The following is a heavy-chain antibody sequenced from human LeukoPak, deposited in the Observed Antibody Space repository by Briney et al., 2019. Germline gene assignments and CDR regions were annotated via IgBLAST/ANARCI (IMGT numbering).Heavy chain of an antibody. D-gene: IGHD2-15*01. J-gene: IGHJ4*02. CDR1: SSKA. V-gene: IGHV3-23*01. CDR2: ISGSADKS. CDR3: ARENVVVVAQVGQSHRPNFFDH. Sequence: GESLTLSCEASSSKAMSWVRRAPGKGLEWVSTISGSADKSYYADSVKGRVTISRDNPKNILFLQMDSLRVEDTALYYCARENVVVVAQVGQSHRPNFFDHWGQGIQVTVSS.